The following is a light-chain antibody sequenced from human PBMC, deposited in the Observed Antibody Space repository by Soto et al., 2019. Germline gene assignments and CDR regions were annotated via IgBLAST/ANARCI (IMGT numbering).Light chain of an antibody. V-gene: IGKV1-39*01. J-gene: IGKJ5*01. CDR2: AAS. CDR1: QSISRN. CDR3: QQSYTTASIT. Sequence: DIQMTQSPSSLSASVGDRVTITCRASQSISRNLNWYQHKPGKAPQLLIYAASSLQNGVPSRFSGGGSGTEFPLSISSLQPEDFGTYYCQQSYTTASITFGQGTRLEIK.